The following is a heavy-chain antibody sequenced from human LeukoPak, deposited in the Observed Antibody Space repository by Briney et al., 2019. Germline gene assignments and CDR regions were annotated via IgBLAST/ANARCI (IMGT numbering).Heavy chain of an antibody. V-gene: IGHV4-59*13. CDR3: ARYYSRSGSHDY. CDR2: IYCSGST. Sequence: SETLSLTCTVSGGSISSNYCCWIWNPPAPGQELVGYIYCSGSTNYNPSRKSRVTISVDTSKYQFSLKLSSVAAADTAVYYCARYYSRSGSHDYWGQGTLVTVS. D-gene: IGHD3-10*01. J-gene: IGHJ4*02. CDR1: GGSISSNY.